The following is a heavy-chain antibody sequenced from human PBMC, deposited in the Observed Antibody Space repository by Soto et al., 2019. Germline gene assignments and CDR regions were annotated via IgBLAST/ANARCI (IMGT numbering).Heavy chain of an antibody. V-gene: IGHV4-59*08. CDR2: IYYSGST. CDR1: GGSISSYY. J-gene: IGHJ3*02. D-gene: IGHD4-17*01. CDR3: ARSGDYGDYFGDAFDI. Sequence: PSETLSLTCTVSGGSISSYYWSWIWQPPGKGLEWIGYIYYSGSTNYNPSLKSRVTISVDTSKNQFSLKLSSVTAADTAVYYCARSGDYGDYFGDAFDIWGQGTMVTVSS.